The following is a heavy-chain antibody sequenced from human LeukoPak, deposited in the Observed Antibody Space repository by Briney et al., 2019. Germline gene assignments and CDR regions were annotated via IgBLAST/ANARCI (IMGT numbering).Heavy chain of an antibody. Sequence: GGSLRLSCAASGFTFSSYSMNWVRQAPGKGLEWVSSISSSSSYIYYADSVKGRFTISRDNAKNSLYLQMNSLRAEDTAVYYCARGATIFGVVIMGPHNDYWGKGTTVTVSS. CDR1: GFTFSSYS. D-gene: IGHD3-3*01. CDR3: ARGATIFGVVIMGPHNDY. J-gene: IGHJ6*04. CDR2: ISSSSSYI. V-gene: IGHV3-21*01.